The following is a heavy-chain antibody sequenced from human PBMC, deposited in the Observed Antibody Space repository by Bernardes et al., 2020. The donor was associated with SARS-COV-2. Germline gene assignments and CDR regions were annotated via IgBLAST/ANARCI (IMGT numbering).Heavy chain of an antibody. J-gene: IGHJ6*02. Sequence: ASVKVSCKASGYTFTSYDINWVRQATGQGLEWMGWMNPNSGNTGYAQKFQGRVTMTRNTSISTAYMELSSLRSEDTAVYYCARGGVEYYYYGMDVWGQGTTVTVSS. CDR1: GYTFTSYD. CDR3: ARGGVEYYYYGMDV. CDR2: MNPNSGNT. V-gene: IGHV1-8*01.